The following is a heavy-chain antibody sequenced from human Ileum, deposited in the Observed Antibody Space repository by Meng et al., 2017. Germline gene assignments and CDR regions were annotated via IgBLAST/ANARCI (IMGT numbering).Heavy chain of an antibody. Sequence: QVQLQPSGPGLVKPSQTLSLTFAISGDSVSSNSTAWNWIRQSPSRGLEWLGRTYYRSKWYNDYAVSVKSRITINPDTSKNQFSLQLNSATPEDTAVYYCAKDGTSGSYLGLYYWGQGTLVTVSS. V-gene: IGHV6-1*01. CDR1: GDSVSSNSTA. CDR2: TYYRSKWYN. CDR3: AKDGTSGSYLGLYY. J-gene: IGHJ4*02. D-gene: IGHD1-26*01.